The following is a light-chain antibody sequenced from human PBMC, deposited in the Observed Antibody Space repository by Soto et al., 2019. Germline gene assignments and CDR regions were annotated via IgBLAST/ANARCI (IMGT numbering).Light chain of an antibody. V-gene: IGKV1-8*01. CDR3: LQHNTYPLT. CDR1: QDISSY. Sequence: AIRMTQSPSSLSAPPGYRFTITCRASQDISSYLAWYQQKPGKAPNLLIYDASTLKSGVPSRFSGSGSGTEFTLTISSLQPEDFATYYCLQHNTYPLTFGQGTTGDIK. CDR2: DAS. J-gene: IGKJ1*01.